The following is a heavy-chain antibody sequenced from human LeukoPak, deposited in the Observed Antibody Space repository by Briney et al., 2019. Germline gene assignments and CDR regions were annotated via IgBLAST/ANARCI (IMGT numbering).Heavy chain of an antibody. CDR3: ARGYNYGGSSGYYLSSTWFDP. CDR1: GYTFTSYD. CDR2: MNPNSGNT. V-gene: IGHV1-8*03. D-gene: IGHD3-22*01. Sequence: ASVKVSCKASGYTFTSYDINWVRQATGQGLEWMGWMNPNSGNTGYAQKFQGRVTITRNTSINTAYMELSSLRSEDTTVYYCARGYNYGGSSGYYLSSTWFDPWGQGTLVTVSS. J-gene: IGHJ5*02.